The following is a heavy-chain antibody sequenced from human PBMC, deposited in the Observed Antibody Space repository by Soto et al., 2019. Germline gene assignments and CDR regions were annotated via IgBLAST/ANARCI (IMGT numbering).Heavy chain of an antibody. CDR1: GGSISSSSYY. J-gene: IGHJ5*02. Sequence: SETLSLTCTVSGGSISSSSYYWGWIRQPPGKGLEWIGSIYYSGSTYYNPSLKSRVTISVDTSKNQFSLKLSSVTAADTAVYYCARPMTGKLKNWFDPWGQGTLVTVSS. CDR3: ARPMTGKLKNWFDP. CDR2: IYYSGST. V-gene: IGHV4-39*01. D-gene: IGHD1-1*01.